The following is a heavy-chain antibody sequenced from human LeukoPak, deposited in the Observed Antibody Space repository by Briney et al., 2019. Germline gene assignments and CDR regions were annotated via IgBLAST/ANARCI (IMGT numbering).Heavy chain of an antibody. CDR1: GYTLTELS. CDR3: ARDSTYYYDSSGSSD. J-gene: IGHJ4*02. Sequence: ASVKVSCKVSGYTLTELSMHWVRQAPGKGLEWMGGFDPEDGETIYAQKLQGRVTMTTDTSTSTAYMELRSLRSDDTAVYYCARDSTYYYDSSGSSDWGQGTLVTVSS. V-gene: IGHV1-24*01. CDR2: FDPEDGET. D-gene: IGHD3-22*01.